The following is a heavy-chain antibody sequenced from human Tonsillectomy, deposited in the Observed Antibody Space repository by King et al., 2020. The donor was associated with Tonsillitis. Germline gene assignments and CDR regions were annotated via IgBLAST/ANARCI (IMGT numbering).Heavy chain of an antibody. CDR1: GLTFSSYW. V-gene: IGHV3-74*01. J-gene: IGHJ3*02. CDR3: ATRIINAYDI. D-gene: IGHD2-15*01. CDR2: IKNDGIST. Sequence: VQLVESGGGLVQPGGSLRLSCAGSGLTFSSYWMHWVRQAPGKGLMWVSRIKNDGISTDYADSVKGRFIISRDDAKSTLYLQMSSLKAEDTAIYYCATRIINAYDIWGQGTMVTVSS.